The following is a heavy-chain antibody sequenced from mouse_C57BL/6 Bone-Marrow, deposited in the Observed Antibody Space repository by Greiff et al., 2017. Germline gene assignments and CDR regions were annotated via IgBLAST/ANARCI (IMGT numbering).Heavy chain of an antibody. D-gene: IGHD4-1*01. CDR1: GYSFTDYY. Sequence: VKVVESGPELVKPGASVKISCKASGYSFTDYYINWVKQRPGQGLEWIGWIFPGSGSTYYNEKFKGKATLTVDKSSSTAYMLLSSLTSEDSAVYVCARWQTGTYFDYWGQGTTLTVSS. V-gene: IGHV1-75*01. CDR2: IFPGSGST. CDR3: ARWQTGTYFDY. J-gene: IGHJ2*01.